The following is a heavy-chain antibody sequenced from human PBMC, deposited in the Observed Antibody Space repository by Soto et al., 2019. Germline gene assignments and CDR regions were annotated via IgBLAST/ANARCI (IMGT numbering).Heavy chain of an antibody. J-gene: IGHJ4*02. CDR2: ISSSGSTI. CDR3: ARVQDFWSGPGIDY. Sequence: GGSLRLSCAASGFTFSDYYMSWIRQAPGKGLEWVSYISSSGSTIYYADSVKGRFTISRDNAKNSLYLQMNSRRADDTAVDYCARVQDFWSGPGIDYLGQGTLVTVSS. D-gene: IGHD3-3*01. V-gene: IGHV3-11*01. CDR1: GFTFSDYY.